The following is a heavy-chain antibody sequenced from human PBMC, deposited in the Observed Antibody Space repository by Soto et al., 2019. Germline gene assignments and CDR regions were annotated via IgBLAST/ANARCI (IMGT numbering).Heavy chain of an antibody. D-gene: IGHD3-16*01. V-gene: IGHV1-69*02. CDR3: ARGGGYWYFDL. CDR1: GGTFSSYT. J-gene: IGHJ2*01. CDR2: IIPILGIA. Sequence: QVQLVQSGAEVKKPGSSVKVSCKAYGGTFSSYTISWVRQAPGQGLEWMGRIIPILGIANYAQKFQGRVTITADKSTSTAYMELSSLRSEDTAVYYCARGGGYWYFDLWGRGTLVTVSS.